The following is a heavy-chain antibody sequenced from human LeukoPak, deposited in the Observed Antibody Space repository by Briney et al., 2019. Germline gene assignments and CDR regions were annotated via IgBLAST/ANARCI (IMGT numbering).Heavy chain of an antibody. CDR3: TSWVDTTAEYFQR. J-gene: IGHJ1*01. CDR1: GFTFNRCW. Sequence: GGSLRLSCVVSGFTFNRCWMNWVRQAPGKGLEWVAHINPDGRDTYYVDSVKGRFTISRDNAQNSMYLQMNSLRVEDTAVYYCTSWVDTTAEYFQRWGQGTLVTVSS. D-gene: IGHD1-1*01. V-gene: IGHV3-7*01. CDR2: INPDGRDT.